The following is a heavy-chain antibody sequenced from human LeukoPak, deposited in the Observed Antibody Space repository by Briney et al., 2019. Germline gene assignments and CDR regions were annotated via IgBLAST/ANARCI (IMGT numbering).Heavy chain of an antibody. CDR2: INPDSGGT. CDR3: ARDHYGSGSYYVD. J-gene: IGHJ4*02. CDR1: GFTFTAYY. D-gene: IGHD3-10*01. V-gene: IGHV1-2*02. Sequence: ASVKVSCKASGFTFTAYYIHWVRQAPGQGLEWMGWINPDSGGTKYAQKFQGRVTMTRDTSISTAYMELNRLRSDDTAVYYCARDHYGSGSYYVDWGQGTLVTVSS.